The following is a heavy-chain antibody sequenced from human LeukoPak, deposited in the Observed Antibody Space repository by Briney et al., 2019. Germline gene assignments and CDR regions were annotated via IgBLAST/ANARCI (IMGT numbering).Heavy chain of an antibody. CDR3: ARAFRGIEY. J-gene: IGHJ4*02. Sequence: PSETLSLTCAVYGKSFSGYYWSWIRQPPGKGLEWIGEINHSGSTNYNPSLKSRVTISLDTSKNQFSLKVSSVTAADTAVYYCARAFRGIEYWGQGTLVTVSS. D-gene: IGHD3-16*01. CDR1: GKSFSGYY. CDR2: INHSGST. V-gene: IGHV4-34*01.